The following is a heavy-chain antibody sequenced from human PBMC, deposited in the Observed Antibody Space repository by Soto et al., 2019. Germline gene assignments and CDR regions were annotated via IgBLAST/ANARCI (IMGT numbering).Heavy chain of an antibody. Sequence: GGSPRLSCAASGFSFGSYSMNWVRQAPGKGLEWVSYVSSSSSTIYYADSVKGRFTISRDNAKNSLYLQMNSLRDEDTAVYYCARISGSYFYGMDVCGQGTTVTVSS. CDR2: VSSSSSTI. J-gene: IGHJ6*02. D-gene: IGHD1-26*01. CDR1: GFSFGSYS. CDR3: ARISGSYFYGMDV. V-gene: IGHV3-48*02.